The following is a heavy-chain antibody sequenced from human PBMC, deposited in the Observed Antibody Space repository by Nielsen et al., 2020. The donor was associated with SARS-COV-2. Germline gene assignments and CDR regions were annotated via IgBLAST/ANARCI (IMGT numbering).Heavy chain of an antibody. CDR2: INHSGST. CDR3: ARGLGYCSSTSCYNWFDP. Sequence: SETLSLTCAVYGGSFSGYYWSWIRQPPGKGLEWIGEINHSGSTNYNPSLKSRVTISVDTSKNQFSLKLSYLTAADTAVYYCARGLGYCSSTSCYNWFDPWGQGTLVTVSS. V-gene: IGHV4-34*01. J-gene: IGHJ5*02. D-gene: IGHD2-2*01. CDR1: GGSFSGYY.